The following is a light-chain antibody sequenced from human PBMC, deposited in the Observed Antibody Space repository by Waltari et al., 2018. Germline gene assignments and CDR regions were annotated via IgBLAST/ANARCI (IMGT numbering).Light chain of an antibody. CDR3: HQYDTAPHT. Sequence: EIVLTQSPVTLSLSPGERASLSCRASQSISNNYLAWYQQIPGQAPRLLIYHASTRATGIPDRFSGSGSGTDFTLTISRLEPEDFAVYYCHQYDTAPHTFGGGTKVEIK. V-gene: IGKV3-20*01. CDR2: HAS. J-gene: IGKJ4*01. CDR1: QSISNNY.